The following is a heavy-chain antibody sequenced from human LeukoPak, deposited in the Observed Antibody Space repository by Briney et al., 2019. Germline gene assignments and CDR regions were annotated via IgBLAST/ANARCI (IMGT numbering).Heavy chain of an antibody. Sequence: SETLSLTCTVSGGSISSYYWSWIRQPPGKGLEWIGYIYYSGSTNYRPSLKSRVTISVDTSKNQFSLKLSSVTAEDTAVYYCATVDPGIAAAGIGFDYWGQGTLVTVSS. CDR2: IYYSGST. V-gene: IGHV4-59*01. J-gene: IGHJ4*02. CDR3: ATVDPGIAAAGIGFDY. D-gene: IGHD6-13*01. CDR1: GGSISSYY.